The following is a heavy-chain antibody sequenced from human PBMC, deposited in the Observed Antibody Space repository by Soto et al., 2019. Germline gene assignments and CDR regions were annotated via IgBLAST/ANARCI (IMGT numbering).Heavy chain of an antibody. CDR1: GYTFTSYY. CDR3: ASGEAASGYYYYGMDV. Sequence: GASVKVSCKASGYTFTSYYMHWVRHAPGQGLEWMGIINPSGGSTSYAQKFQGRVTMTRDTSTSTVYMELSSLRSEDTAVYYCASGEAASGYYYYGMDVWGQGTTVTVSS. D-gene: IGHD2-15*01. J-gene: IGHJ6*02. CDR2: INPSGGST. V-gene: IGHV1-46*01.